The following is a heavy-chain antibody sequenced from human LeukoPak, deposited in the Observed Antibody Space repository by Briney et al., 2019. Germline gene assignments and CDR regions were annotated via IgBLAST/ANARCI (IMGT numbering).Heavy chain of an antibody. CDR1: GYTFTDYY. V-gene: IGHV1-2*02. J-gene: IGHJ4*02. CDR3: AGEYCSGGSCRQGFDY. D-gene: IGHD2-15*01. CDR2: INPNSGDT. Sequence: PKASVTVSCKASGYTFTDYYMHWVRQAPGQGLEWMGWINPNSGDTNHAQNFQGRVTLTRDTSISTAYMELSSLRSDDSAVYYCAGEYCSGGSCRQGFDYWGQGTLVTVSS.